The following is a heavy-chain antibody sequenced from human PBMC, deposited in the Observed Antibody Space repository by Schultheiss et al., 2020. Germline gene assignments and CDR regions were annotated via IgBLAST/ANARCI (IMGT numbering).Heavy chain of an antibody. D-gene: IGHD6-13*01. V-gene: IGHV3-21*01. CDR1: GFTFSSYS. CDR2: ISSSSSYI. Sequence: GGSLRLSCAASGFTFSSYSMNWVRQAPGKGLEWVSSISSSSSYIYYADSVKGRFTISRDNSKNTLYLQMNSLRADDTAVYYCARARGGTRRAGPYNWFDPWGQGTLVTVSS. J-gene: IGHJ5*02. CDR3: ARARGGTRRAGPYNWFDP.